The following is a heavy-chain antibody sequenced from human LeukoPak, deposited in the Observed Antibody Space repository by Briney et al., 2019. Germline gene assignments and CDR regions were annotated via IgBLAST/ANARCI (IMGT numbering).Heavy chain of an antibody. CDR3: LRDLNWSLDQ. D-gene: IGHD1-20*01. J-gene: IGHJ4*02. CDR2: IKSDGITI. CDR1: GFSFNTFA. V-gene: IGHV3-74*01. Sequence: GGSLRLSCVASGFSFNTFALTWVRQAPGKGLVWVSRIKSDGITITYADSVKGRFTISRDNAKNTLYLQMNSLRAEDTAVYYCLRDLNWSLDQWGQGTLVTVSS.